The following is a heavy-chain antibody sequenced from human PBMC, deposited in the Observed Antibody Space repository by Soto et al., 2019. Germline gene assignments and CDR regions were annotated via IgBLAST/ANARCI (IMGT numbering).Heavy chain of an antibody. CDR3: ATIAARDNYYYYGMDV. V-gene: IGHV1-24*01. Sequence: ASLKVSCKVSGYTLTELSMHWVRQAPGKGLEWMGGFDPEDGETIYAQKFQGRVTMTEDTSTDTAYMELSSLRSEDTAVYYCATIAARDNYYYYGMDVWGQGTTVTVSS. CDR1: GYTLTELS. J-gene: IGHJ6*02. D-gene: IGHD6-6*01. CDR2: FDPEDGET.